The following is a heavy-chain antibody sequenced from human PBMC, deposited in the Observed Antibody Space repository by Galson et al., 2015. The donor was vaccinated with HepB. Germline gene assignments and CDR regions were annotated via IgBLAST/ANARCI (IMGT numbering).Heavy chain of an antibody. CDR3: ARGPRDGYIWFFQH. J-gene: IGHJ1*01. V-gene: IGHV1-18*04. CDR1: GYTFTSYG. CDR2: ISGYNANT. D-gene: IGHD5-24*01. Sequence: SVKVSCKASGYTFTSYGISWVRQAPGQGLEWMGWISGYNANTNYAQNLQGRATMTTDTSTSTAYMELRSLRSDDTAVYYCARGPRDGYIWFFQHWGQGTLVSVSS.